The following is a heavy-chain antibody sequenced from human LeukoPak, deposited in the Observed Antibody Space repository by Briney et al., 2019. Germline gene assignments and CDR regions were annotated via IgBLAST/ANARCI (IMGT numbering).Heavy chain of an antibody. CDR3: ARHPQWAEAGSFDY. V-gene: IGHV4-59*08. CDR2: IYYSGST. CDR1: GGSISSYY. J-gene: IGHJ4*02. D-gene: IGHD6-13*01. Sequence: PSETRSLTCTVSGGSISSYYWSWIRQPPGKGLEWIGHIYYSGSTNYNPSLKSRVTISIDTSKNHFSLELSSVTAADTAVYYCARHPQWAEAGSFDYWGQGTLVIVSS.